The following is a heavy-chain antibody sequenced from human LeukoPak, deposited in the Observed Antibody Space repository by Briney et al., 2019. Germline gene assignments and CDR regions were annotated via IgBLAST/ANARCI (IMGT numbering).Heavy chain of an antibody. Sequence: PGRSLRLSCAAAGFTFDDYAMHWVRQAAGKGLEWVSRIGWNSGGIDYADSVKGRFTISRDNAKNSLDLQMNSLRDEDTAFYYCVKGTTFDAFDIWGQGTVVTVSA. J-gene: IGHJ3*02. CDR1: GFTFDDYA. CDR3: VKGTTFDAFDI. CDR2: IGWNSGGI. V-gene: IGHV3-9*01. D-gene: IGHD3-16*01.